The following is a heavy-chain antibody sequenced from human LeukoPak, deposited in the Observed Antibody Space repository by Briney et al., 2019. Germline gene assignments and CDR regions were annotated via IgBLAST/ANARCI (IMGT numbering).Heavy chain of an antibody. D-gene: IGHD3-16*01. CDR1: GFTFSSYA. CDR3: ARFWGGGTVDY. J-gene: IGHJ4*02. Sequence: GGSLRLSCAASGFTFSSYAMHWVRQAPGKGLEWVANIKQDGSEKYYVDSVKGRFTISRDNAKNSLYLQMNSLRAEDTAVYYCARFWGGGTVDYWGQGTLVTVSS. V-gene: IGHV3-7*01. CDR2: IKQDGSEK.